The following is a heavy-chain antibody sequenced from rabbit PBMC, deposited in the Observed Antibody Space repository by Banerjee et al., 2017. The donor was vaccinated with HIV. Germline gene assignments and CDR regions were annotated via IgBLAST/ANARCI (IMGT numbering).Heavy chain of an antibody. CDR2: IYAGSSGTT. CDR1: GFSFSSSYY. D-gene: IGHD7-1*01. Sequence: QEQLEESGGDLVKPEGSLTLTCTASGFSFSSSYYMCWVRQAPGKGLEWIACIYAGSSGTTYYASWAKGRFTISKTSSTTVTLQMTSLTAADTATYFCARTYWTPTGNLWGPGTLVTVS. J-gene: IGHJ4*01. V-gene: IGHV1S45*01. CDR3: ARTYWTPTGNL.